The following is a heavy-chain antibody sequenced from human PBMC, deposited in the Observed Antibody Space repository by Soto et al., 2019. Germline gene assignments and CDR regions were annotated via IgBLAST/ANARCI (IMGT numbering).Heavy chain of an antibody. Sequence: QVQLVESGGGVVQPGRSLRLSCAASGFTFSSYGMHWVRQAPGQGLEWVAVISYDGSNKYYADSVKGRFTISRDNSKNTLYLQMNSLRAEDTAVYYCAKDSTTVTTTNYFDYWGQGTLVTVSS. D-gene: IGHD4-4*01. V-gene: IGHV3-30*18. J-gene: IGHJ4*02. CDR3: AKDSTTVTTTNYFDY. CDR2: ISYDGSNK. CDR1: GFTFSSYG.